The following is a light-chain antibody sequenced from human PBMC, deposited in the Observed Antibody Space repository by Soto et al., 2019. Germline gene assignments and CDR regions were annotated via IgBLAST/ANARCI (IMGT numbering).Light chain of an antibody. CDR1: QSVSSN. V-gene: IGKV3-15*01. CDR2: GAS. CDR3: QQYNNWPPG. J-gene: IGKJ3*01. Sequence: EIVMTQSPATLSVSPGERATLSCRASQSVSSNLAWYQQKPGQAPRLLIYGASTRATGIPARFSGSGSGTEFTLTISSLQSEDVAVYYCQQYNNWPPGFGPGTKVDIK.